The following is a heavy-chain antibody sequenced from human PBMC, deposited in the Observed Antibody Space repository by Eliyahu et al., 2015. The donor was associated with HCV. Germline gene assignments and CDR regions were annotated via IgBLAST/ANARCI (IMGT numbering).Heavy chain of an antibody. CDR1: GFTFSSXA. CDR3: AKDPPLGQQLVRG. Sequence: LXLSCAXSGFTFSSXAXSWVRQAPGKGLEWVSAIXGSGGSTXYADSVXXRFTISRDNSKNTLYLQMNSLRAEDTAVYYCAKDPPLGQQLVRGWGQGTLVTVSS. J-gene: IGHJ4*02. D-gene: IGHD6-13*01. V-gene: IGHV3-23*01. CDR2: IXGSGGST.